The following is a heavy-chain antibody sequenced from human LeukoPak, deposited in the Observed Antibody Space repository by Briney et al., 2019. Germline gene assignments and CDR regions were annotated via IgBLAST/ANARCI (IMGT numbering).Heavy chain of an antibody. CDR2: ISGGGAST. D-gene: IGHD3-10*01. J-gene: IGHJ4*02. Sequence: PGGSLRLSCAASGFTFSSYSMNWVRQTPWKGLEWVSSISGGGASTYYADSVKRRFTISRDNSKNTLYLQMNSLRAEDTGVYYCTKKAYYGSGSAFDYWGQGTLVTVSS. CDR1: GFTFSSYS. CDR3: TKKAYYGSGSAFDY. V-gene: IGHV3-23*01.